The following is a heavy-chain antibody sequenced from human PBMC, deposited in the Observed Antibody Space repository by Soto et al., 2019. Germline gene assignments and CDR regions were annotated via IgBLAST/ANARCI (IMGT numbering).Heavy chain of an antibody. CDR1: GYTFTGYY. Sequence: ASVKVSCKASGYTFTGYYIHWVRQAPGQGLEWVGEISPKSGGTRYAQKFQGRVTMTKDTSITTVYMELSNLSPDDTAVYYCGRGRSGEIVVFYWGQGTLVTVSS. J-gene: IGHJ4*02. CDR3: GRGRSGEIVVFY. V-gene: IGHV1-2*02. CDR2: ISPKSGGT. D-gene: IGHD1-26*01.